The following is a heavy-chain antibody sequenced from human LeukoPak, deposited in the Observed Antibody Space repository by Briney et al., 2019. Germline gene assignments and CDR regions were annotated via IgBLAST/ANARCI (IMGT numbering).Heavy chain of an antibody. J-gene: IGHJ6*03. D-gene: IGHD1-26*01. V-gene: IGHV1-46*01. CDR1: GYTFTSYY. CDR3: ARDSGSYGGYYYYYMDV. Sequence: ASVKVSCKASGYTFTSYYMHWVRQAPGQGLEWMGIINPSGGSTSYAQKFQGRVTMARDMSTSTVYMELSSLRSEDTAVYYCARDSGSYGGYYYYYMDVWGKGTTVTISS. CDR2: INPSGGST.